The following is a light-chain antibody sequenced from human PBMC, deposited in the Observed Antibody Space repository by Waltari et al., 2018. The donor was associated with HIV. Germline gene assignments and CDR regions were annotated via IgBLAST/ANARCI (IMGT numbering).Light chain of an antibody. J-gene: IGKJ1*01. Sequence: DIVMTQSPDSLAVSLGERATINCKSRQSVLYSSNNKNYLAWYQQKPGQPPKLLIYWASTRESGVPDRFSGSGSGTDFTLTTSSLQAEDVAVYYCQQYYTNPRTFGQGTKVEIK. CDR3: QQYYTNPRT. V-gene: IGKV4-1*01. CDR2: WAS. CDR1: QSVLYSSNNKNY.